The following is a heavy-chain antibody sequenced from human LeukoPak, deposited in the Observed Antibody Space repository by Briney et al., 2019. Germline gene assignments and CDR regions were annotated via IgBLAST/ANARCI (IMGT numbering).Heavy chain of an antibody. D-gene: IGHD1-26*01. J-gene: IGHJ4*02. CDR3: AREARDSIVGATLHFDY. CDR2: ISSSSSTI. Sequence: GGSLRLSCAASGFTFSSYSMNWVRQAPGKGLEWVSYISSSSSTIYYADSVKGRFTISRDNAKNSLYLQMNSLRAEDTAVYYCAREARDSIVGATLHFDYWGQGTLVTVSS. V-gene: IGHV3-48*01. CDR1: GFTFSSYS.